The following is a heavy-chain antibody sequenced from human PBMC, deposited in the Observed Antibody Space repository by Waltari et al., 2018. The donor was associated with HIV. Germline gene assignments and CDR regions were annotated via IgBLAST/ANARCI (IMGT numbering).Heavy chain of an antibody. V-gene: IGHV6-1*01. J-gene: IGHJ4*02. D-gene: IGHD6-19*01. CDR3: VREGDRVAGRFDS. Sequence: QVRLQQSGPGLVKPSQSLSITCVISGDSVSSNSVAWNWIRQSPLRGLEWLGRTYFRSRGYKDYGVSMKPRIIMNADTTKNQFSLQLTSVIPEDTATYFCVREGDRVAGRFDSWGQGILVTVS. CDR1: GDSVSSNSVA. CDR2: TYFRSRGYK.